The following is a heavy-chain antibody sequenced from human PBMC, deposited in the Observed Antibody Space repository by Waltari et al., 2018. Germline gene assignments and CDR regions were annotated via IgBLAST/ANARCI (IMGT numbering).Heavy chain of an antibody. CDR1: GFTFSRFG. CDR2: IWHDGSNE. V-gene: IGHV3-33*01. CDR3: ASQSTTLFDY. J-gene: IGHJ4*02. Sequence: QVQLVESGGGVVQPGRSLRRSCAASGFTFSRFGRHWVRQAPGKGREWVAVIWHDGSNEYYVDSVKGRFTISRDNSKNTLYLQMNSLRAEDSAVYYCASQSTTLFDYWGQGTLVTVSS. D-gene: IGHD2-15*01.